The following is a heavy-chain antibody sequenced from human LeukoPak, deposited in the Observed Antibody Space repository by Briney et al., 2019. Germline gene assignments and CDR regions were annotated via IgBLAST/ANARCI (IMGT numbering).Heavy chain of an antibody. CDR2: LYTVDSDV. J-gene: IGHJ5*02. CDR1: GYSFTNSS. D-gene: IGHD2-8*02. V-gene: IGHV5-51*01. Sequence: GESLKISSQTSGYSFTNSSIGGVRQMPGKGLEWVGILYTVDSDVRFSPSFQGQVTMSADKSTTTAYLQWSSLEPSDTGIYYCARGRTGFCSGGGCSHNWLEPWGQGTLVTVSS. CDR3: ARGRTGFCSGGGCSHNWLEP.